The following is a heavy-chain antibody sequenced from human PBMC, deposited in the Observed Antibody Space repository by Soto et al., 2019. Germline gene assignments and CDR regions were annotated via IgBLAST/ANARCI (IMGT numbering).Heavy chain of an antibody. V-gene: IGHV1-18*01. CDR3: VRGDTYYSEWYFQY. Sequence: QIQLVQSGAEVKKPGASVKVSCKTSGFTFKGYYIYWVRQAPGQGLELMGWLSTYNGITQYTESLQDRVTMTIETPARTAHLELRSLTSEDTAVYFCVRGDTYYSEWYFQYWGQGTLVIVSS. D-gene: IGHD2-21*01. CDR2: LSTYNGIT. J-gene: IGHJ4*02. CDR1: GFTFKGYY.